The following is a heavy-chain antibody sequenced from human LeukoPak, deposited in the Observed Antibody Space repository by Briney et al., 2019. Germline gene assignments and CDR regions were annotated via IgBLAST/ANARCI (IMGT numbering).Heavy chain of an antibody. CDR2: IYYSGST. V-gene: IGHV4-39*07. CDR3: ARGPATTNYYDSSDDAFDI. CDR1: GGSISSSSYY. D-gene: IGHD3-22*01. J-gene: IGHJ3*02. Sequence: SETLSLTCTVSGGSISSSSYYWGWIRQPPGKGLEWIGSIYYSGSTYYNPSLKSRVTISVDTSKNQFSLKLSSVTAADTAVYYCARGPATTNYYDSSDDAFDIWGQGTMVTVSS.